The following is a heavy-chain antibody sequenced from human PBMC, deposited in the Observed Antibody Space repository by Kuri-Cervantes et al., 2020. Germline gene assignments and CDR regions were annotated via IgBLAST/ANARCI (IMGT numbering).Heavy chain of an antibody. D-gene: IGHD1-14*01. CDR2: IRHDGSNK. CDR1: GFTFSSYG. CDR3: AKGSPLDY. V-gene: IGHV3-33*06. Sequence: GESLKISCLASGFTFSSYGMNWVRQAPGKGLEWVAVIRHDGSNKYYVDPVKGRFTISRDNSKNTLYLQMNSLRAEDTAVYYCAKGSPLDYWGQGTLVTVSS. J-gene: IGHJ4*02.